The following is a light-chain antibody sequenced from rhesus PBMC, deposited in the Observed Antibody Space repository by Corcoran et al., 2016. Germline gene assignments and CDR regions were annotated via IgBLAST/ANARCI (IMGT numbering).Light chain of an antibody. CDR1: QDINNY. V-gene: IGKV1-66*01. CDR2: FAP. J-gene: IGKJ3*01. Sequence: DIQMTQSPSSLSAAVGDRVTITCRASQDINNYLSWYQQKPGKAPKPLIYFAPSLEAGAPSGFSGTRSGKDYTLTNSSRQPEDFATYYCQQYNTSPFTFGPGTKLDVK. CDR3: QQYNTSPFT.